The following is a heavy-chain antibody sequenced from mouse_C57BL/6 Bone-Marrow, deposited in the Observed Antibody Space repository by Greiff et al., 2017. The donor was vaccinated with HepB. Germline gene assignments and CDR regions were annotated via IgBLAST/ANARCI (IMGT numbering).Heavy chain of an antibody. CDR3: ARNRGGRYGSRYPRFAY. Sequence: QVQLQQPGAELVRPGTSVKLSCKASGYTFTSYWMHWVKQRPGQGLEWIGVIDPSDSYTNYNQKFKGKATLTVDTSSSTAYMQLSSLTSEDSAVYYCARNRGGRYGSRYPRFAYWGQGTLVTVSA. CDR2: IDPSDSYT. CDR1: GYTFTSYW. J-gene: IGHJ3*01. D-gene: IGHD1-1*01. V-gene: IGHV1-59*01.